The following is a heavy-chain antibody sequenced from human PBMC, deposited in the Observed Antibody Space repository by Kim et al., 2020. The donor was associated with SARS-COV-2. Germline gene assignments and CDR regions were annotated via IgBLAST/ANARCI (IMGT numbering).Heavy chain of an antibody. V-gene: IGHV3-23*01. Sequence: GGSLRLSCAASGFTFSSYAMSWVRQAPGKGLEWVSAISGSGGSTYYADSVKGRFTISRDNSKNRLYLQMNSMRAENTVVYYCAKDRGGGSGYDYIKYYVDYWGQGTLVTVSS. CDR3: AKDRGGGSGYDYIKYYVDY. D-gene: IGHD5-12*01. J-gene: IGHJ4*02. CDR1: GFTFSSYA. CDR2: ISGSGGST.